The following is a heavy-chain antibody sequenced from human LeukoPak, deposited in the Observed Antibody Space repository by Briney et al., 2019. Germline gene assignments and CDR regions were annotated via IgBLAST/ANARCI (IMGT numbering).Heavy chain of an antibody. V-gene: IGHV4-39*01. J-gene: IGHJ3*02. CDR3: ARKTPEWLIPNDAFDI. D-gene: IGHD3-3*01. CDR2: IYYSGNT. CDR1: GGSISSSSYY. Sequence: SETLSLTCTVSGGSISSSSYYWGWIRQPPGKGLEWIGSIYYSGNTYYNLSLKSRVTISVDTSKNQFSLKLSSVTAADTAVYYCARKTPEWLIPNDAFDIWGQGTMVIVSS.